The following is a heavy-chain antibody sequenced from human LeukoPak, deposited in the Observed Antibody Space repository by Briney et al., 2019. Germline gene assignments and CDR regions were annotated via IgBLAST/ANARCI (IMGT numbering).Heavy chain of an antibody. Sequence: SETLSLTCTVSGGSISSSSYYWGWIRQPPGKGLEWIGSIYYSGSTYYNPSLKSRVTISVDTSKNQFSLKLSSVTAADTAVYYCARHGGRRNYYYYMDVWGKGTTVIVSS. CDR1: GGSISSSSYY. CDR2: IYYSGST. V-gene: IGHV4-39*01. CDR3: ARHGGRRNYYYYMDV. D-gene: IGHD1-26*01. J-gene: IGHJ6*03.